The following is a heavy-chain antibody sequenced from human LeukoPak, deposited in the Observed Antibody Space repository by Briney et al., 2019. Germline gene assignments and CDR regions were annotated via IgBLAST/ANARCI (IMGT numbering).Heavy chain of an antibody. J-gene: IGHJ4*02. CDR1: GFTFSSYA. V-gene: IGHV3-53*01. CDR3: ASAPYSNS. CDR2: IYSGGST. Sequence: GGSLRLSCAASGFTFSSYAMSWVRQAPGKGLEWVSVIYSGGSTYYADSVKGRFTISRDNSKNTLYLQMNSLRAEDTAVYYCASAPYSNSWGQGTLVTVSS. D-gene: IGHD4-11*01.